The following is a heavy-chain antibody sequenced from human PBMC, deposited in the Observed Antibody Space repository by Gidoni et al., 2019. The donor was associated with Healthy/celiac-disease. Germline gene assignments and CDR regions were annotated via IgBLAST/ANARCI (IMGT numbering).Heavy chain of an antibody. CDR3: ARAGGYMYSSGGLAFDI. Sequence: QVQLVQSGAEVKKPGASVKVSCKASGYTFTGYYIHWVRQAPGQGREWMGWINPNSGGTNYAQKFQGRVTMTRDTSISTAYMELSRLRSDDTAVYYCARAGGYMYSSGGLAFDIWGQGTMVTVSS. D-gene: IGHD2-15*01. J-gene: IGHJ3*02. CDR2: INPNSGGT. V-gene: IGHV1-2*02. CDR1: GYTFTGYY.